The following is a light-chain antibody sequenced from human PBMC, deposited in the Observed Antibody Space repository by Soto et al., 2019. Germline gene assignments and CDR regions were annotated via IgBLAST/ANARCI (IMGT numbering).Light chain of an antibody. J-gene: IGKJ1*01. V-gene: IGKV3-15*01. Sequence: EIVMTQSPATLSVSPGERASLSCRASQSVYSNLAWYQQKPGQASRLLIFGASTRATGIPARFSGSGSGTEFTLTISSLQSEDFAVYYCQQYNKWPLAFGQGTKVEIK. CDR3: QQYNKWPLA. CDR2: GAS. CDR1: QSVYSN.